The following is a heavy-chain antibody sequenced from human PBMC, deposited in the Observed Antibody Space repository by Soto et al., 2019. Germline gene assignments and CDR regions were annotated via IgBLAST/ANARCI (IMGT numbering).Heavy chain of an antibody. CDR2: IYYSGST. CDR3: ARRLAAAKQAWFDP. D-gene: IGHD6-25*01. Sequence: PSETLSLTCTVSGGSISSYYWSWIRQPPGKGLEWIGYIYYSGSTNYNPSLKSRVTISVDTSKNQFSLKLSSVTAADTAVYYCARRLAAAKQAWFDPWGQGTLVTVSS. CDR1: GGSISSYY. V-gene: IGHV4-59*08. J-gene: IGHJ5*02.